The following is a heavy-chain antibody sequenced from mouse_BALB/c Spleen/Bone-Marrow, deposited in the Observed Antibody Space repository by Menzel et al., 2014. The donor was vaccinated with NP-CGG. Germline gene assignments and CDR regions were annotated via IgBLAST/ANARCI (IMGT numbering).Heavy chain of an antibody. CDR2: IRNKANGYTT. Sequence: EVMLVESGGGLVQPGGSLRLSCATSGFTFTDYYMSWVRQPPGKALEWLGFIRNKANGYTTEYSASVKGRFTISRDNSQSILYLQMNTLRTEDSATYYCARDMDYGSNWYFDVWGAGTTVTVSS. CDR1: GFTFTDYY. CDR3: ARDMDYGSNWYFDV. D-gene: IGHD1-1*01. V-gene: IGHV7-3*02. J-gene: IGHJ1*01.